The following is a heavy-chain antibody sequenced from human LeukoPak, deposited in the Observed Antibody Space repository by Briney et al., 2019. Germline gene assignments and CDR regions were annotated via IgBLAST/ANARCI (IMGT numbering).Heavy chain of an antibody. Sequence: SETLSLTCAVSGASISSSNWWSWVRQPPGKGLEWIGEIYHSGSTNYNPSLKSRVTISVDKSKNQFSLKLSSVTAADTAVYYCARVVGVVVLYYFDYWGQGTLVTVSS. V-gene: IGHV4-4*02. CDR2: IYHSGST. CDR1: GASISSSNW. D-gene: IGHD3-22*01. CDR3: ARVVGVVVLYYFDY. J-gene: IGHJ4*02.